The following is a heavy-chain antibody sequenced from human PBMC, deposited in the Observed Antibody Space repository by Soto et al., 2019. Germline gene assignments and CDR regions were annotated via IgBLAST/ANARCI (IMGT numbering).Heavy chain of an antibody. CDR3: ARAPFNYDFWSGYYHY. D-gene: IGHD3-3*01. Sequence: GGSLRLSCAASGFTFSSYGMHWVRQAPGKGLEWVAVIWYDGSNKYYADSVKGRFTISRDNSKNTLYLQMNSLRAEDTAVYYCARAPFNYDFWSGYYHYWGQGTLVTVSS. J-gene: IGHJ4*02. CDR1: GFTFSSYG. CDR2: IWYDGSNK. V-gene: IGHV3-33*01.